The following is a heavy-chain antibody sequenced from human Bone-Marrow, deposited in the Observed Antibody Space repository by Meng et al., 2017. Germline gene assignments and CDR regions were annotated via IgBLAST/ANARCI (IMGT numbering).Heavy chain of an antibody. CDR3: ARQGFLEWLLYRGNWFDP. CDR2: IYYSGST. D-gene: IGHD3-3*01. J-gene: IGHJ5*02. CDR1: GGSISSSSYY. Sequence: QLQLQESGPGLVKPSETLSLTCTFPGGSISSSSYYWGWIRQPPGKGLEWIGSIYYSGSTYYNPSLKSRVTISVDTSKNQFSLKLSSVTAADTAVYYCARQGFLEWLLYRGNWFDPWGQGTLVTVSS. V-gene: IGHV4-39*01.